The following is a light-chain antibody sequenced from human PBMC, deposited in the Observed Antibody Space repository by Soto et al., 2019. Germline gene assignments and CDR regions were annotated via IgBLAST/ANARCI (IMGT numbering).Light chain of an antibody. V-gene: IGKV1-39*01. J-gene: IGKJ1*01. CDR1: QSISTY. Sequence: DIQMTQSPSSLSASVGDRVTITCRASQSISTYLNWYQQKPGKAPKLLIYAASSLQSGVPSRFSGSGSGTDFTLIISSLQPEDLTTYYCQQTYIIPWTFGQGTKVEIK. CDR2: AAS. CDR3: QQTYIIPWT.